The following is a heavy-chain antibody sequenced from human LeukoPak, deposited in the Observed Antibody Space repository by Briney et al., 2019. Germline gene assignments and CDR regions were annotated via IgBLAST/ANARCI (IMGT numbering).Heavy chain of an antibody. CDR3: ARGGGYGVKIDY. Sequence: GGSLRLPCAASGFTFSSYGMSWVRQAPGKGLEWVSAISGSGGSTYYADSVKGRFTISRDNSKNTLYLQMSSLRAEDTAVYYCARGGGYGVKIDYWGQGTLVTVSS. V-gene: IGHV3-23*01. CDR1: GFTFSSYG. CDR2: ISGSGGST. D-gene: IGHD3-10*01. J-gene: IGHJ4*02.